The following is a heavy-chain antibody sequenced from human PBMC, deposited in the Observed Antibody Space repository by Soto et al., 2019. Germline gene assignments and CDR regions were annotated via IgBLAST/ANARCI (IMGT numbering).Heavy chain of an antibody. CDR2: INPNNGDT. CDR3: ARHSGYDYVFDY. Sequence: ASVKVSCKASGYTFTGYYIHWVRQAPGQGLEWMGWINPNNGDTNYAQKFQGRVSMTRDTSTSAAYMELSSLRFDDTAVYYCARHSGYDYVFDYWGQGTLVTVSS. V-gene: IGHV1-2*02. J-gene: IGHJ4*02. D-gene: IGHD5-12*01. CDR1: GYTFTGYY.